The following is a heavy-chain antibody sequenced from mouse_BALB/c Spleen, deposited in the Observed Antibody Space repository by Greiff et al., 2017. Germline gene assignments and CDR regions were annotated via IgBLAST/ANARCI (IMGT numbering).Heavy chain of an antibody. CDR2: INPYNDGT. CDR1: GYTFTSYV. J-gene: IGHJ4*01. CDR3: ARRYGSSYDYAMDY. D-gene: IGHD1-1*01. Sequence: EVQVVESGPELVKPGASVKMSCKASGYTFTSYVMHWVKQKPGQGLEWIGYINPYNDGTKYNEKFKGKATLTSDKSSSTAYMELSSLTSEDSAVYYCARRYGSSYDYAMDYWGQGTSVTVSS. V-gene: IGHV1-14*01.